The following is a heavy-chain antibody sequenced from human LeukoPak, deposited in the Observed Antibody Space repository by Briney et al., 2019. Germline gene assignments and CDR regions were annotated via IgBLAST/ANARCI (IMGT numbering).Heavy chain of an antibody. Sequence: PGGSLRLSCVASGFTFGSYAMSWVRQAPGKGLEWVSAISGSGGNTFYADSVKGRFTISGDNSKNTLYLQMNSLRAEDTAVYYCAKEMGAAWVDAFDIWGQGTMVTVSS. V-gene: IGHV3-23*01. CDR2: ISGSGGNT. J-gene: IGHJ3*02. CDR1: GFTFGSYA. CDR3: AKEMGAAWVDAFDI. D-gene: IGHD1-26*01.